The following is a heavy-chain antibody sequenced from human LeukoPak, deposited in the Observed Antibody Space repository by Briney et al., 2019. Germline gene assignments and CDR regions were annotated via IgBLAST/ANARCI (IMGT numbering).Heavy chain of an antibody. V-gene: IGHV1-69*05. D-gene: IGHD6-13*01. Sequence: SVKVSCKASGGTFSSYAISWVRQAPGQGLEWMGGIIPIFGTANYAQKFQGRVTITTDESTSTAYMELSSLRSEDTAVYYCARESTHSSSWYYYYYYMDVWGKGTTVTVSS. CDR3: ARESTHSSSWYYYYYYMDV. CDR2: IIPIFGTA. CDR1: GGTFSSYA. J-gene: IGHJ6*03.